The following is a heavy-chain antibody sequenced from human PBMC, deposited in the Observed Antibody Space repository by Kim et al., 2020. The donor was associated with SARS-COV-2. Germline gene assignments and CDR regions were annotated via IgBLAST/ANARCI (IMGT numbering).Heavy chain of an antibody. D-gene: IGHD3-9*01. CDR3: ARAVDRTGFYH. J-gene: IGHJ4*02. CDR2: VTHGGST. Sequence: SETLSLTCSVSGGSLIGYYWAWIRQTPGKGLEWIGEVTHGGSTNSSPSLKDRVSISADMSKRQFSLKLASVTAADTAVYFCARAVDRTGFYHWGQGTLVT. V-gene: IGHV4-34*01. CDR1: GGSLIGYY.